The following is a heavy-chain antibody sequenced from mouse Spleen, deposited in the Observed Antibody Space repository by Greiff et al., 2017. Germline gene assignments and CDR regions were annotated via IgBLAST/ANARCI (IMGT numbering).Heavy chain of an antibody. CDR2: INPNNGGT. CDR1: GYTFTDYY. CDR3: ASYGYDRPWFAY. V-gene: IGHV1-26*01. D-gene: IGHD2-2*01. Sequence: VQLQQSGPELVKPGASVKISCKASGYTFTDYYMNWVKQSHGKSLEWIGDINPNNGGTSYNQKFKGKATLTVDKSSSTAYMELRSLTSEDSAVYYCASYGYDRPWFAYWGQGTLVTVSA. J-gene: IGHJ3*01.